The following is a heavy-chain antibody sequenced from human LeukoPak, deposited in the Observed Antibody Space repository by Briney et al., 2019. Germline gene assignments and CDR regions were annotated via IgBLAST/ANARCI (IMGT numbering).Heavy chain of an antibody. D-gene: IGHD3-3*01. J-gene: IGHJ4*02. CDR2: IYYSGST. CDR1: GGSFSGYY. V-gene: IGHV4-34*01. Sequence: PSETLSLTGAGYGGSFSGYYWGWIRQPPGRGLEGIGSIYYSGSTYYNPSLKSRVTISVDTSKNQFSLKLSPVTAADTALYYCTRDRYDLWSGYLAGAPKFYFDSWGQGTLVTVSS. CDR3: TRDRYDLWSGYLAGAPKFYFDS.